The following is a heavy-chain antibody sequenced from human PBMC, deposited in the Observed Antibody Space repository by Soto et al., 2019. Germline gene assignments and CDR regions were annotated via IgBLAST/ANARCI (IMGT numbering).Heavy chain of an antibody. CDR3: TSDTFGLRDT. CDR2: INPAGTIT. CDR1: GFPFSHYW. J-gene: IGHJ5*02. D-gene: IGHD3-16*01. Sequence: PGGSLRLSCAASGFPFSHYWMHWVRQTPGKGLVWVSRINPAGTITNYADSVEGRFTISRDNADSALFLQMNSLSAEDTAIYYCTSDTFGLRDTWGQRTLVTVSS. V-gene: IGHV3-74*01.